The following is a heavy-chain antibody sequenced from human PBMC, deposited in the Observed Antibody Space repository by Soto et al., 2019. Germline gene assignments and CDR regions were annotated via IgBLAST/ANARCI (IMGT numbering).Heavy chain of an antibody. J-gene: IGHJ5*02. V-gene: IGHV3-23*01. CDR3: APGGLVDTELFDP. CDR1: GFTFNNYP. Sequence: VQLLESGGALVQPGGSLRLSCAVSGFTFNNYPMTWARQAPGKGLGWVSVITVGGDPTYSDSVKGRFTISRDNARNTLYLQFDSLGGEGTAVYYCAPGGLVDTELFDPWGQGTLVTVSS. CDR2: ITVGGDPT. D-gene: IGHD3-16*02.